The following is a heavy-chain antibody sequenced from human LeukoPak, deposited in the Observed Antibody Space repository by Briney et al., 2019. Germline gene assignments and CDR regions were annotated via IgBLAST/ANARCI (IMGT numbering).Heavy chain of an antibody. V-gene: IGHV4-39*01. J-gene: IGHJ4*02. Sequence: PSETLSLTCSVSGAPISTTNYYWGWIRQPPGKGLEWIGSIYYTGSTYNSPSLKGRVTVSVDTSKNHFSLRLNSVTAADTAVYYCARHRGRNGGYSFDDWGQGTLVTVSS. CDR1: GAPISTTNYY. CDR3: ARHRGRNGGYSFDD. CDR2: IYYTGST. D-gene: IGHD2-8*01.